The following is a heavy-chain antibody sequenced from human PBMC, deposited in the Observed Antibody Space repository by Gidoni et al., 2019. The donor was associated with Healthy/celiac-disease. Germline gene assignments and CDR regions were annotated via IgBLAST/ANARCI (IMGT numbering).Heavy chain of an antibody. Sequence: EVQLVETGGGLIQPGGSLRLSCAASGFTVSSNYMSWVRQAPGKGLAWVSVIYSGGSTYYADSVKGRFTISRDNSKNTLYLQMNSLRAEDTAVYYCARAVAAADAFDIWGQGTMVTVSS. V-gene: IGHV3-53*02. CDR1: GFTVSSNY. CDR2: IYSGGST. D-gene: IGHD2-2*01. CDR3: ARAVAAADAFDI. J-gene: IGHJ3*02.